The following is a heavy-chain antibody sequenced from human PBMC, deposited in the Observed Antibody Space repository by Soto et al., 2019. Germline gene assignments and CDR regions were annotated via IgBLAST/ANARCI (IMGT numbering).Heavy chain of an antibody. V-gene: IGHV4-34*01. D-gene: IGHD2-2*01. CDR2: INHSGST. J-gene: IGHJ5*02. Sequence: PSETLSLTCAVYGGSFSGYYWSWIRQPPGKGLEWIGEINHSGSTNYNPSLKSRVTISVDTSKNQFSLKLSSVTAADTAVYYCARMLDIVVVPAAHKNNWFDPWGQGTLVTVSS. CDR3: ARMLDIVVVPAAHKNNWFDP. CDR1: GGSFSGYY.